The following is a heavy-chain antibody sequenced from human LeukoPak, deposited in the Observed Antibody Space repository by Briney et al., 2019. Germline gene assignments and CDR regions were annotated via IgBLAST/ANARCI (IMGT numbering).Heavy chain of an antibody. CDR2: ITNNGGTT. CDR1: GFTFSSYA. CDR3: ARVDDFTYDY. Sequence: GALRLSCAASGFTFSSYAMSWVRQAPGKGLEYVSAITNNGGTTFYANSVKGRFTISRDNSKNTLFLQMGSLRPEDMAVYYCARVDDFTYDYWGQGTLVTVSS. J-gene: IGHJ4*02. V-gene: IGHV3-64*01. D-gene: IGHD2-2*03.